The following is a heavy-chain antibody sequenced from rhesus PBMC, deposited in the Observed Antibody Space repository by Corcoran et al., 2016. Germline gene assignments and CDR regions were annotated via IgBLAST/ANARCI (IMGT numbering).Heavy chain of an antibody. Sequence: QVTLKESGPALVKPTQTLTLTCTFSGFSLSTTGMGVGWIRQLPEKAQEWLSNIYWDDDKFYATSLKSKLTISKDTSKTQVVLTMTNMDPVETATYYCARATPYTNYRYFGFWSQGALVTVSS. D-gene: IGHD4-23*01. J-gene: IGHJ1*01. V-gene: IGHV2S1*01. CDR2: IYWDDDK. CDR3: ARATPYTNYRYFGF. CDR1: GFSLSTTGMG.